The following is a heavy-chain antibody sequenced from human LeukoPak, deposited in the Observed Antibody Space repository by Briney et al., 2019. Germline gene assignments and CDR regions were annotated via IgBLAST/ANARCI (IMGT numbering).Heavy chain of an antibody. Sequence: GGSLRLSCTASGFTFSSYAMSWVRQAPGKGLEWVSAISGSGGSTYYADSVKGRFTISRDNSKNALYLQMNSLRAEDTAVYYCAKVGGSYYVGAFDIWGQGTMVTVSS. CDR3: AKVGGSYYVGAFDI. CDR2: ISGSGGST. CDR1: GFTFSSYA. D-gene: IGHD1-26*01. J-gene: IGHJ3*02. V-gene: IGHV3-23*01.